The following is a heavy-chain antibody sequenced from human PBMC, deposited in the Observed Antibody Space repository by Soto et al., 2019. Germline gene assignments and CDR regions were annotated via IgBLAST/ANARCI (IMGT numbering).Heavy chain of an antibody. CDR3: ARDYDFWSGSDHALYGMDV. CDR1: GGSISSGGYY. D-gene: IGHD3-3*01. CDR2: IYYSGST. J-gene: IGHJ6*02. Sequence: KPSETLSLTCTVSGGSISSGGYYWSWIRQHPGKGLEWIGYIYYSGSTYYNPSLKSRVTISVDTSKNQFSLKLSSVTAADTAVYYCARDYDFWSGSDHALYGMDVWGQGTTVTVSS. V-gene: IGHV4-31*03.